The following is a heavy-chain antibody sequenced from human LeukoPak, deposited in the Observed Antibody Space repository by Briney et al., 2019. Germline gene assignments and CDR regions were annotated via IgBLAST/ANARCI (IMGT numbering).Heavy chain of an antibody. CDR1: GYSFTSYW. D-gene: IGHD3-10*01. J-gene: IGHJ6*03. V-gene: IGHV5-51*01. Sequence: GESLKISCKGSGYSFTSYWIGWVRQMPGKGLEWMGIIYPGDSDTRYSPSFQGQVTISADKSISTAYLQWSSLKASDTAMYYCARHYYGSGSYPSKNYYYYYYMDVWGKGTTVTISS. CDR2: IYPGDSDT. CDR3: ARHYYGSGSYPSKNYYYYYYMDV.